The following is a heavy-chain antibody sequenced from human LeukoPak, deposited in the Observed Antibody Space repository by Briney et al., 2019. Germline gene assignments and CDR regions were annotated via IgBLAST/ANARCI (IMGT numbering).Heavy chain of an antibody. CDR3: ARDLNWETY. CDR1: GFTFSSYE. D-gene: IGHD7-27*01. Sequence: PGGSLRLSCAASGFTFSSYEMNWVRQAPGKGLEWVSYISSSGSTIYCADSVKGRFTISRDNAKSSLYLQVNNLRADDTAVYYCARDLNWETYWGQGTLVTVSS. V-gene: IGHV3-48*03. J-gene: IGHJ4*02. CDR2: ISSSGSTI.